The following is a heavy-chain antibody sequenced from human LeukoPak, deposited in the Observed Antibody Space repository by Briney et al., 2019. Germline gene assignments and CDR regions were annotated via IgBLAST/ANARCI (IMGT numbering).Heavy chain of an antibody. CDR2: ISSSSSYI. CDR3: AREIVDVGFDY. D-gene: IGHD3-16*01. CDR1: GFTFSSYS. Sequence: GGSLRLSCAASGFTFSSYSMNWVRQAPGKGLEWVSSISSSSSYIYYADSVKGRFTISIDNAKNSLYLQMNSLRAEDTAVYYCAREIVDVGFDYWGQGTLVTVSS. J-gene: IGHJ4*02. V-gene: IGHV3-21*01.